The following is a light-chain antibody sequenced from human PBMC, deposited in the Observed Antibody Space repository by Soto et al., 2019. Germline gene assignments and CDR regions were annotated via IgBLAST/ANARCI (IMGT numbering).Light chain of an antibody. V-gene: IGLV1-47*01. CDR2: RNN. CDR1: SSNIGSNY. J-gene: IGLJ2*01. CDR3: AAWDDSLSGVV. Sequence: QSVLTQPPSASGTPGQRVTTSCSGSSSNIGSNYVYWYQQLPGTAPKPLIYRNNQRPSGVPDRFSGSKSGTSASLAISGLRSEDEADYYCAAWDDSLSGVVFGGGTKVTVL.